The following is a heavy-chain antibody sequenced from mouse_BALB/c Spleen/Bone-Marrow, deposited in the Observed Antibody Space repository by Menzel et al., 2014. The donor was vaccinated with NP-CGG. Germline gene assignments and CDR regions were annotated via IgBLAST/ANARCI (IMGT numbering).Heavy chain of an antibody. J-gene: IGHJ2*01. Sequence: EVQLVESGGGLVQPGGSLKLSCAASGFAFSRYWMSWVRQAPGKGLEWIGEINPDSNTINYTQSLKDKFIISRDNAKNTLYLQVSKVRSEYAALYCSARAAVERYFDYWGQGTTLTVSS. CDR1: GFAFSRYW. D-gene: IGHD6-1*01. CDR2: INPDSNTI. V-gene: IGHV4-1*02. CDR3: ARAAVERYFDY.